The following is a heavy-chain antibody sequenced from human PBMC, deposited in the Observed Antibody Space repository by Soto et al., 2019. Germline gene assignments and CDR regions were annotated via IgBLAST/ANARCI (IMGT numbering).Heavy chain of an antibody. J-gene: IGHJ3*02. CDR3: VKDDAYGAKKAAFDI. V-gene: IGHV3-64D*08. Sequence: GGSLRLSCSASGFTFSSYAMHWVRQAPWKGLEYVSAISSNGGSTYYADSVKGRFTISRDNSKNTLYLQMSSLRAEDTAVYYCVKDDAYGAKKAAFDIWGQGTMVTVSS. CDR2: ISSNGGST. D-gene: IGHD4-17*01. CDR1: GFTFSSYA.